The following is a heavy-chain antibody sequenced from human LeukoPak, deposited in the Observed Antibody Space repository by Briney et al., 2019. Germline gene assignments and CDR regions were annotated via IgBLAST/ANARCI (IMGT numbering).Heavy chain of an antibody. V-gene: IGHV4-4*07. CDR1: GGSISSYY. J-gene: IGHJ5*01. CDR2: IYTSGST. Sequence: SETLSLTCTVSGGSISSYYWSWLRQPAGKGLEWIGRIYTSGSTNYNPSLKSRVTMSVDTSKNQFSLKLNSVTAADTAVYYCARLSTGGTPFNWFDSWGQGALVTVSS. CDR3: ARLSTGGTPFNWFDS. D-gene: IGHD6-13*01.